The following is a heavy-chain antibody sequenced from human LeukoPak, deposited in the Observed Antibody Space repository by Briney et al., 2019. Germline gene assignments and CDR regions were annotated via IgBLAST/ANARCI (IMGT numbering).Heavy chain of an antibody. V-gene: IGHV3-43*01. Sequence: GGSLRLSCAASGFTLDDYTMHWVRQAPGKGLEWVSLISWDGGSTYYADSVKGRFTISRDNSKNSLYLQMNSLRTEDTALYYCAKGGYGDYFDYWGQATLVTVSS. D-gene: IGHD4-17*01. CDR3: AKGGYGDYFDY. J-gene: IGHJ4*02. CDR1: GFTLDDYT. CDR2: ISWDGGST.